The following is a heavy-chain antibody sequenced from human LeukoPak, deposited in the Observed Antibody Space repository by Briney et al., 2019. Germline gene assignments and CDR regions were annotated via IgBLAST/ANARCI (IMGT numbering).Heavy chain of an antibody. Sequence: PGGSLRLSCAASGFTFSSYGMHWVRQAPGKGLEWVAFIRYDGSNKYYADSVKGRFTISRDNSKNTLYLQMNSLRAEDTAVYYCAKDITMIVEEGVFDYWGQGTLVTVSS. V-gene: IGHV3-30*02. CDR2: IRYDGSNK. D-gene: IGHD3-22*01. CDR3: AKDITMIVEEGVFDY. J-gene: IGHJ4*02. CDR1: GFTFSSYG.